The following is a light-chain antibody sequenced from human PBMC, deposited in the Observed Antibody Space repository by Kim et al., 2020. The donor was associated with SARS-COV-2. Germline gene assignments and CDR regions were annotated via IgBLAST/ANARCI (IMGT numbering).Light chain of an antibody. V-gene: IGKV1-5*03. CDR1: QSFNYW. Sequence: DIQMTQSPSTLSASVGDTVTISCRASQSFNYWLAWYQQKPGKAPKLLIYRASSLASGVPSRFSGSASGTEFTLTISSLQPDDFATYYCQQYNTYPYTFGQGTKLDI. CDR3: QQYNTYPYT. J-gene: IGKJ2*01. CDR2: RAS.